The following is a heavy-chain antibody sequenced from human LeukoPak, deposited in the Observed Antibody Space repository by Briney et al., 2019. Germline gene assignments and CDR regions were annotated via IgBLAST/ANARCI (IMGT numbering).Heavy chain of an antibody. J-gene: IGHJ4*02. CDR1: GFTFSSYW. D-gene: IGHD5-12*01. V-gene: IGHV3-74*01. CDR2: INSDGSST. Sequence: PGGSLRLSCAASGFTFSSYWMHWVRQAPGKGLVWVSRINSDGSSTSYADSVKGRFTISRDNAKNTLYPQMNSLRAEDTAVYYCARYSGYAQDFDYWGQGTLVTVSS. CDR3: ARYSGYAQDFDY.